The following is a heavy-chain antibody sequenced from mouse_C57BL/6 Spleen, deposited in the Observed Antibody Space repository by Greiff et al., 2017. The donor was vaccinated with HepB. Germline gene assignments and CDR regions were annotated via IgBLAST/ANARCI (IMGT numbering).Heavy chain of an antibody. J-gene: IGHJ1*03. CDR3: ARSPYYGSPYWYFDV. CDR1: GYTFTDYY. CDR2: IFPGSGST. V-gene: IGHV1-75*01. D-gene: IGHD1-1*01. Sequence: VQLQQSGPELVKPGASVKISCKASGYTFTDYYINWVKQRPGQGLEWIGWIFPGSGSTYYNEKFKGKATLTVDKSSSTAYMLLSSLTSEDSAVYFCARSPYYGSPYWYFDVWGTGTTVTVSS.